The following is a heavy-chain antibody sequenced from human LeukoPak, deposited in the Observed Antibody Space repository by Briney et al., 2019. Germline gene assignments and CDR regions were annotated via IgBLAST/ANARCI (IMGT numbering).Heavy chain of an antibody. D-gene: IGHD3-10*01. V-gene: IGHV7-4-1*02. J-gene: IGHJ6*02. Sequence: ASVKVSCKASGYTFTSYAMNWVRQAPGQGLEWMGWINTNTGNPTYAQGFTGRFVFSLDTSVSTAYLQISSLKAEDTAVYYCALPWGNYYGSGSYRYYYYGMDVWGQGTTVTVSS. CDR1: GYTFTSYA. CDR3: ALPWGNYYGSGSYRYYYYGMDV. CDR2: INTNTGNP.